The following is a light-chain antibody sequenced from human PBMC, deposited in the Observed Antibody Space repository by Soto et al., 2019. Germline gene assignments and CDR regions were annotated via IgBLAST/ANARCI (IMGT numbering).Light chain of an antibody. Sequence: EIGMTQSPATLSVSPGDRATLSCRASQSVSRNLAWYQQKPGQAPSLLIYAASTRATGSPARFSGSGSGTDFTLTISSLQSEDIAVYYCQQYNNWPPPWTFGQGTKVDIK. J-gene: IGKJ1*01. CDR3: QQYNNWPPPWT. V-gene: IGKV3-15*01. CDR2: AAS. CDR1: QSVSRN.